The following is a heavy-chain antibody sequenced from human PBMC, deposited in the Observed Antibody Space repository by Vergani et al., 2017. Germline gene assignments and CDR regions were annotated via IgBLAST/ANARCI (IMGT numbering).Heavy chain of an antibody. CDR2: IYTSGST. CDR3: ARDRYCSSTSCHELDYYYYYYMDV. D-gene: IGHD2-2*01. CDR1: GGSISSYY. V-gene: IGHV4-4*07. J-gene: IGHJ6*03. Sequence: QVQLQESGPGLVKPSETLSLTCTVSGGSISSYYWSWIRQPAGKGLEWIGRIYTSGSTNYNPSLKSRVTMSVDTSKNQFSLKLSSVTAADTAVYYCARDRYCSSTSCHELDYYYYYYMDVWGKGTTVTVSS.